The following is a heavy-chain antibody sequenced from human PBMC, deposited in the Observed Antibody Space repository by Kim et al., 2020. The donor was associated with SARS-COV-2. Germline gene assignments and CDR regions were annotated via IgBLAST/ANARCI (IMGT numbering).Heavy chain of an antibody. CDR2: FYYGGNS. CDR1: GDSISSDW. J-gene: IGHJ5*02. D-gene: IGHD3-10*01. Sequence: SETLSLTCTVSGDSISSDWWSWIRQSPGKGLEWIGYFYYGGNSYYNPSLKSRVTISVDTSKNQFSLKLSSVTAADTAVYYCAREAYYGSGSYGRWFDPWGQGSLVTVSS. V-gene: IGHV4-59*01. CDR3: AREAYYGSGSYGRWFDP.